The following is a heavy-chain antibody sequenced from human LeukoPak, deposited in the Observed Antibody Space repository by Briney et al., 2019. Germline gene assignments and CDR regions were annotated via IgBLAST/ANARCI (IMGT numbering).Heavy chain of an antibody. CDR3: ATQDIVVVPAALGY. J-gene: IGHJ4*02. V-gene: IGHV1-24*01. Sequence: ASVKVSCKVSGYTLTELSMHLVRQAPGKGLEWMGGFDPEDGETIYAQKFQGRVTMTEDTSTDTAYMELSSLRSEDTAVYYCATQDIVVVPAALGYWGQGTLVTVSS. D-gene: IGHD2-2*01. CDR1: GYTLTELS. CDR2: FDPEDGET.